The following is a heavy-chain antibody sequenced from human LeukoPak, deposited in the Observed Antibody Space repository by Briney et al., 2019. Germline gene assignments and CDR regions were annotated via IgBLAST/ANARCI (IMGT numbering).Heavy chain of an antibody. CDR3: ARRSDWFDY. J-gene: IGHJ4*02. Sequence: SETLSLTCTVSGGSISSYYWSWIRQPPGKGLEWIGYIYYSGSTNYNPSLKSRVTISADTSKNQISLKLSSVTAADTAVYHCARRSDWFDYWGQGTLVTVSS. V-gene: IGHV4-59*08. CDR1: GGSISSYY. CDR2: IYYSGST. D-gene: IGHD2-21*02.